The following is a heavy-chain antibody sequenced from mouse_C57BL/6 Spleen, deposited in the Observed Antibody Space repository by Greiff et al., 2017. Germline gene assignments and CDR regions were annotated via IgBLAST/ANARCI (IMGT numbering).Heavy chain of an antibody. CDR2: IDPEDGDT. Sequence: VQLQQSGAELVRPGASVKLSCTASGFNIKDYYMHWVKQRPEQGLEWIGRIDPEDGDTEYAPKFQGKATMTADTSSNTAYLQRCSLTSEDTAFYYCTAYCNYPAWFAYWGQGTLVTVSA. CDR3: TAYCNYPAWFAY. D-gene: IGHD2-10*02. CDR1: GFNIKDYY. J-gene: IGHJ3*01. V-gene: IGHV14-1*01.